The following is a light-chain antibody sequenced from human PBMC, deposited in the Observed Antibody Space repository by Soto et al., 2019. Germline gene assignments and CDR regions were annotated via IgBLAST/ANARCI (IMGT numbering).Light chain of an antibody. CDR2: GAS. J-gene: IGKJ1*01. Sequence: IVLTQSPGTLSLSPGERATLSCRASQSVSNNYLAWYQQKPGQAPRLLIYGASNRATGIPDRFSGSGSGTDFTLTISRLEPEDFAVYYCQQYGSSGTFGQGTKADI. CDR3: QQYGSSGT. V-gene: IGKV3-20*01. CDR1: QSVSNNY.